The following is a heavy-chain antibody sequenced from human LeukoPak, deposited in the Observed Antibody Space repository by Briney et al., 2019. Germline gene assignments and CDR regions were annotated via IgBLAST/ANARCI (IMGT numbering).Heavy chain of an antibody. CDR2: INHSGST. CDR1: GGSFSGYY. Sequence: SETLSLTCAVYGGSFSGYYWSWIRQPPGKGLEWIGEINHSGSTNYNPSLKSRVTISVDTSKNQFSLKLSSVTAADTAVYYCARERYGDYGGEYNWFDPWGQGTLVTVSS. J-gene: IGHJ5*02. D-gene: IGHD4-17*01. CDR3: ARERYGDYGGEYNWFDP. V-gene: IGHV4-34*01.